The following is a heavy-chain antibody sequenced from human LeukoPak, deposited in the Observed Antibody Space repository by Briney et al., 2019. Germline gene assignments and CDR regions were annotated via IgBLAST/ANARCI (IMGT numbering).Heavy chain of an antibody. CDR1: GFPFRSHW. CDR2: ISTDGTTT. J-gene: IGHJ4*02. D-gene: IGHD2-15*01. CDR3: ARSLGYSSGG. Sequence: GGSLRLPGAASGFPFRSHWRHWARQVPGRGLVWFSHISTDGTTTNYADSVKGRFTISRNNAKDTLYLQLNSLRAEDTAIYYCARSLGYSSGGWGQGTLVTVSS. V-gene: IGHV3-74*01.